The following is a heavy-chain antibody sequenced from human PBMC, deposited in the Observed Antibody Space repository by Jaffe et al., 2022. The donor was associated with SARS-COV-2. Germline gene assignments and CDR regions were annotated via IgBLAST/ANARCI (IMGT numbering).Heavy chain of an antibody. Sequence: QVQLVESGGGVVQPGRSLRLSCAASGFTFSSYGMHWVRQAPGKGLEWVAVISYDGSNKYYADSVKGRFTISRDNSKNTLYLQMNSLRAEDTAVYYCAPRYSGSLVAFDIWGQGTMVTVSS. CDR3: APRYSGSLVAFDI. J-gene: IGHJ3*02. D-gene: IGHD1-26*01. CDR2: ISYDGSNK. V-gene: IGHV3-30*03. CDR1: GFTFSSYG.